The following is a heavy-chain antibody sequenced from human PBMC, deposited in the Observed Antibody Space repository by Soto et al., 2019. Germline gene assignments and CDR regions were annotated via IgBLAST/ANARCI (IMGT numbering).Heavy chain of an antibody. D-gene: IGHD6-19*01. Sequence: ASVEVSCKASGYTFTSYYMHWVRLAPGQGLEWMGIINPSGGSTSYAQKFQGRVTMTRDTSTSTVYMELSSLRSEDTAVYYCARSPQQWLAYFDYWGQGTLVTVSS. V-gene: IGHV1-46*01. CDR2: INPSGGST. J-gene: IGHJ4*02. CDR3: ARSPQQWLAYFDY. CDR1: GYTFTSYY.